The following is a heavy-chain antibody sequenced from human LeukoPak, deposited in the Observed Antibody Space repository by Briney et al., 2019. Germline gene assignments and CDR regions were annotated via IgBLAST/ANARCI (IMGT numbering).Heavy chain of an antibody. V-gene: IGHV3-7*04. D-gene: IGHD4-23*01. Sequence: GGSLRLSCAASGFIFSTYWMSWVRLAPGKGLEWLANIKQDGSEKYYVDSVKGRFTISRDNAKNSLYLQMNSLRADDTAVYYCARDLLYGGHSPFDFWGQGTLVTVSS. CDR1: GFIFSTYW. J-gene: IGHJ4*02. CDR2: IKQDGSEK. CDR3: ARDLLYGGHSPFDF.